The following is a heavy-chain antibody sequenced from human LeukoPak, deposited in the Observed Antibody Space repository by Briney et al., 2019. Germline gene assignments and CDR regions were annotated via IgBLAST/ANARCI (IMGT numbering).Heavy chain of an antibody. Sequence: SETLSLTCTVSGYSISSGYYWGWIRQPPGKGLEWIGSIYHSGSTYYNPSLKSRVTISVDTSKNQFSLKLSSVTAADTAVYYCARAGQYRSSWDAFDIWGQGTMVTVSS. V-gene: IGHV4-38-2*02. CDR3: ARAGQYRSSWDAFDI. J-gene: IGHJ3*02. CDR2: IYHSGST. D-gene: IGHD6-13*01. CDR1: GYSISSGYY.